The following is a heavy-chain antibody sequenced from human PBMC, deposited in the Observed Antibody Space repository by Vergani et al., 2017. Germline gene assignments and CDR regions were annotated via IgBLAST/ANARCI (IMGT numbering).Heavy chain of an antibody. J-gene: IGHJ4*02. V-gene: IGHV3-30-3*01. D-gene: IGHD2-15*01. CDR1: GFTFSSYV. CDR3: ARGGKGIIMVVPSTHL. CDR2: ISYDGSNK. Sequence: VQLVESGGGLVKPGGSLRLSCAASGFTFSSYVMHWVRQAPGKGLEWVAVISYDGSNKYYADSVKGRFTISRDNSKNTLYLQMNSLRAEDMAVYYCARGGKGIIMVVPSTHLWGQGTQVSVS.